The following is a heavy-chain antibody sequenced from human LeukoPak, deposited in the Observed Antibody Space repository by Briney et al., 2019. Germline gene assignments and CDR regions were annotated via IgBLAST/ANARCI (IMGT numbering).Heavy chain of an antibody. CDR2: IRSKANSYAT. CDR3: TRHAFGYDSSRVTDY. Sequence: RGSLRLSCAASGFTFSGSAMHWVRQASGKGLEWVGRIRSKANSYATAYAASVKGRFTISRDDSKNTAYLQMNSLKTEDTAVYYCTRHAFGYDSSRVTDYWGQGTLVTVSS. D-gene: IGHD5-12*01. CDR1: GFTFSGSA. V-gene: IGHV3-73*01. J-gene: IGHJ4*02.